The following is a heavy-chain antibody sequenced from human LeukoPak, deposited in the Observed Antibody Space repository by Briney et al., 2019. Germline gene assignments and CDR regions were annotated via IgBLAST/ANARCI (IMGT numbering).Heavy chain of an antibody. V-gene: IGHV4-34*01. Sequence: PSETLSLTCAVYGGSFSGYYWSWIRQPPGKGLEWIGEINHSGSTNYNPSLKSRVTISVDTSKNQFSLKLSSVTAADTAVYYCAIGSPLRFLEWSQVKGRNRYYGMDVWGQGTTVTVSS. J-gene: IGHJ6*02. CDR3: AIGSPLRFLEWSQVKGRNRYYGMDV. CDR2: INHSGST. CDR1: GGSFSGYY. D-gene: IGHD3-3*01.